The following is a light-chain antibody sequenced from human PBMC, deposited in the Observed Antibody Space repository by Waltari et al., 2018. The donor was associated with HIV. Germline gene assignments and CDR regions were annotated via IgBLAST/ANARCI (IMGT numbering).Light chain of an antibody. J-gene: IGKJ4*01. CDR1: KQIDKHF. CDR3: QDYNNSPYT. CDR2: GAS. V-gene: IGKV3-20*01. Sequence: VLMQYPVILSLSFGERAYLSCRASKQIDKHFLAWYRHQPGQAPQLLMYGASRRAAGIPNRFIGSGSGTDFTLVISSLEPEDFAVYYCQDYNNSPYTFGGGTRVE.